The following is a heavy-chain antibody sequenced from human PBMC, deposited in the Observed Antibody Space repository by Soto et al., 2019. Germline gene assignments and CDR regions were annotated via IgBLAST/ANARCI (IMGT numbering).Heavy chain of an antibody. V-gene: IGHV1-3*01. CDR1: GYTFTSYA. CDR3: ARDLGSGWPDYGMDV. Sequence: VASVKVSCKASGYTFTSYAMHWVRQAPGQRLEWMGWINAGNGNTKYSQKFQGRVSITRDTSASTAYMELSSLRSEDTAVYYCARDLGSGWPDYGMDVWGQGTTVTVSS. CDR2: INAGNGNT. D-gene: IGHD6-19*01. J-gene: IGHJ6*02.